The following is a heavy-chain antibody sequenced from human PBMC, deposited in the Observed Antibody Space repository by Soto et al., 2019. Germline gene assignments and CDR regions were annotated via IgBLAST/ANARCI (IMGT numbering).Heavy chain of an antibody. D-gene: IGHD6-19*01. J-gene: IGHJ6*03. Sequence: ASVKVSCKASGYTFTSYDINWVRQATGQGLEWMGWMNPNSGNTGYAQKFQGRVTMTRNTSISAAYMELSSLRSEDTAVYYCARGPNSSGWYSFYYYYYMDVWGKGTTVTVSS. CDR3: ARGPNSSGWYSFYYYYYMDV. V-gene: IGHV1-8*01. CDR2: MNPNSGNT. CDR1: GYTFTSYD.